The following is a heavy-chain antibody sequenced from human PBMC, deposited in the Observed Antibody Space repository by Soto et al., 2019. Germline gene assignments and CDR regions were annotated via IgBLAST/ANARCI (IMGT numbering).Heavy chain of an antibody. CDR1: GFIFKDFA. J-gene: IGHJ5*02. D-gene: IGHD3-3*01. Sequence: EVQLFESGGGLVEPGESLRLSCAASGFIFKDFAMSWVRQAPGKGLEWVSTITTSDDITYSADSVRGRFTISRDNSANTLFLQMSSLRGDDTATYYCTKGASSGYFDPSSGYSTPDHWGQGTLVTVSS. V-gene: IGHV3-23*01. CDR2: ITTSDDIT. CDR3: TKGASSGYFDPSSGYSTPDH.